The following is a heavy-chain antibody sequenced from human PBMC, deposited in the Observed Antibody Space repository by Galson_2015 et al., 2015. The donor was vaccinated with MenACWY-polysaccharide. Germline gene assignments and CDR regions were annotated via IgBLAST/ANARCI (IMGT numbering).Heavy chain of an antibody. V-gene: IGHV2-5*02. D-gene: IGHD3-22*01. J-gene: IGHJ5*02. CDR1: GFSLSTRGVG. CDR2: IYWDDDK. Sequence: PALVKPTQTLTLTCTFSGFSLSTRGVGVGWIRQPPGKALEWLALIYWDDDKRYSPSLKSRLTITKDTSKNQVVLTMTNMDPVDTATYYCARADSSGYYLPVGFDPWGQGTLVTVSS. CDR3: ARADSSGYYLPVGFDP.